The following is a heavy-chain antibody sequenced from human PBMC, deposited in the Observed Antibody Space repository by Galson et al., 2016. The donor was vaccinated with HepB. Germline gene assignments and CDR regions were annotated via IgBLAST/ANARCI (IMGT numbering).Heavy chain of an antibody. D-gene: IGHD2-15*01. CDR3: ARGRAVRTRVVVAALAMTRLGFVVDS. J-gene: IGHJ4*02. V-gene: IGHV4-34*01. CDR1: GGSFSDYS. CDR2: INHSGST. Sequence: SETLSLTCAVYGGSFSDYSWTWIRQPPGKGLEWIGEINHSGSTKYSPSLKSRVTISVDTSKSQFSLKLTSVTAADTAVYYCARGRAVRTRVVVAALAMTRLGFVVDSWGQGNLVTVSS.